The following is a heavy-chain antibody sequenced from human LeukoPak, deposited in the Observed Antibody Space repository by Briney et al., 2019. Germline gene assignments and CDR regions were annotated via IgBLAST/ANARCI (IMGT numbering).Heavy chain of an antibody. J-gene: IGHJ5*02. CDR3: ARVPAAYYDFWSGYP. CDR1: GGSISSGSYY. Sequence: SQTLSLTCTVSGGSISSGSYYWSWIRQPAGKGLEWIGRIYTSGSTNYNPSLKSRVTISVDTSKNQFSLKLSSVTAADTAVYYCARVPAAYYDFWSGYPWGQGTLVTVPS. CDR2: IYTSGST. V-gene: IGHV4-61*02. D-gene: IGHD3-3*01.